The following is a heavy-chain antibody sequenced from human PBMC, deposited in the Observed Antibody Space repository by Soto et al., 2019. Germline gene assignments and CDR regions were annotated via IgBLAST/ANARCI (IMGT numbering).Heavy chain of an antibody. D-gene: IGHD3-16*01. Sequence: PGESLKISCQASGYGFSSSWIAWVRQSPGKGLQWMGIIYPGDSETRYSPSFRGQVTFSADTSTNTAFLQWSRLKTSDSGTYYCAKHADNWGVPYYFDSCGQGTQVTVSS. CDR1: GYGFSSSW. CDR2: IYPGDSET. J-gene: IGHJ4*02. V-gene: IGHV5-51*01. CDR3: AKHADNWGVPYYFDS.